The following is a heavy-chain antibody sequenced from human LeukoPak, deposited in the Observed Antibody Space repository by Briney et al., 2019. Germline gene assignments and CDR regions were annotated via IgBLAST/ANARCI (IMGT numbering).Heavy chain of an antibody. D-gene: IGHD2-8*01. J-gene: IGHJ4*02. CDR3: ARDHTQGDCTNGVCYPYYFDY. CDR2: IIPISGTA. CDR1: GGTFGSYA. Sequence: SVKVSCKASGGTFGSYAISWVRQAPGQGLEWMGGIIPISGTANYAQKFQGRVTITADKSTSTAYMELSSLRSEDTAVYYCARDHTQGDCTNGVCYPYYFDYWGQGTLVTVSS. V-gene: IGHV1-69*06.